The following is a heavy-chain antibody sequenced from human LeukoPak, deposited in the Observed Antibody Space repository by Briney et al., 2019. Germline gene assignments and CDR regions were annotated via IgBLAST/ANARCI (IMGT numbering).Heavy chain of an antibody. V-gene: IGHV3-23*01. CDR3: AKTHRAYCSSTSCYWFDY. CDR1: GFTFSSYA. D-gene: IGHD2-2*01. J-gene: IGHJ4*02. Sequence: PGGSLRLSCAASGFTFSSYAMNWVRQAPGKGLEWVSGIGGSGGSIYYADSVKGRFTISRDNSKNTLYLQMNSLRAEDTALYYCAKTHRAYCSSTSCYWFDYWGQGTLVTVSS. CDR2: IGGSGGSI.